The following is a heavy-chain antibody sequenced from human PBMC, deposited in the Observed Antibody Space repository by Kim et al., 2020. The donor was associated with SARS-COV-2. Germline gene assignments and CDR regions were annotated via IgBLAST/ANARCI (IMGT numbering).Heavy chain of an antibody. D-gene: IGHD2-15*01. CDR1: GGTFSSYA. CDR2: IIPIFGTA. Sequence: SVKVSCKASGGTFSSYAISWVRQAPGQGLEWMGGIIPIFGTANYAQKFQGRVTITADESTSTAYMELSSLRSEDTAVYYCARDTIDIVVVVAATQGDYYYGMDVWGQGTTVTVSS. V-gene: IGHV1-69*13. CDR3: ARDTIDIVVVVAATQGDYYYGMDV. J-gene: IGHJ6*02.